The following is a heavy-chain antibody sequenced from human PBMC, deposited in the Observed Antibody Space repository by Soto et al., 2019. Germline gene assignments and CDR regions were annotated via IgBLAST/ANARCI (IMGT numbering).Heavy chain of an antibody. CDR2: IIPILGIA. CDR3: ARDGVDSSSWYFFGFDP. D-gene: IGHD6-13*01. V-gene: IGHV1-69*04. J-gene: IGHJ5*02. Sequence: SVKVSCKASGGTFSSYTISWVRQAPGQGFEWMGRIIPILGIANYAQKFQGRVTITADKSTSTAYMELSSLRSEDTAVYYCARDGVDSSSWYFFGFDPWGQGTLVTVSS. CDR1: GGTFSSYT.